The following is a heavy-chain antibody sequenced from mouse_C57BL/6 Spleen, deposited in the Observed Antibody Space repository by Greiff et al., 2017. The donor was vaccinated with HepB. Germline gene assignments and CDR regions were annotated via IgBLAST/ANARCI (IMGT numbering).Heavy chain of an antibody. J-gene: IGHJ2*01. CDR1: GFNIKDYY. CDR3: TRGYYGSSFDY. D-gene: IGHD1-1*01. V-gene: IGHV14-1*01. CDR2: IDPEDGDT. Sequence: EVKLQESGAELVRPGASVKLSCTASGFNIKDYYMHWVKQRPEQGLEWIGRIDPEDGDTEYAPKFQGKATMTADTSSNTAYLQLSSLTSEDTAVYYCTRGYYGSSFDYWGQGTTLTVSS.